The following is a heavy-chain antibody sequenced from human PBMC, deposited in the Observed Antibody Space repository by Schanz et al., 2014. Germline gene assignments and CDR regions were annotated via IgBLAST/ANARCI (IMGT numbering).Heavy chain of an antibody. V-gene: IGHV3-20*04. CDR1: GFSVGNKY. D-gene: IGHD3-22*01. CDR2: INWSDGGST. J-gene: IGHJ4*02. CDR3: ARDASSSDYHLAH. Sequence: EVHLLDSGGGLVQPGGSLRLSCAASGFSVGNKYMNWVRQAPGKGLEWVSRINWSDGGSTGYADSVRGRFTISRDNAKNSLYLEMNSLRVEDTAFYYCARDASSSDYHLAHWGQGTLVTVSS.